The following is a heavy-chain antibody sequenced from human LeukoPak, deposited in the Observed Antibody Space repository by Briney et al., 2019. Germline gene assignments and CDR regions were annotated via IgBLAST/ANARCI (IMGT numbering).Heavy chain of an antibody. V-gene: IGHV4-4*02. D-gene: IGHD3-10*01. J-gene: IGHJ4*02. CDR2: IYHSGST. CDR3: ARGSITMVRGVIIPKFDY. CDR1: GGSISSSNW. Sequence: SETLSLTCAVSGGSISSSNWWSWVGQPPGKGLEWIGEIYHSGSTNYNPSLKSRVTISVDKSKNQFSLKLSSVTAADTAVYYCARGSITMVRGVIIPKFDYWGQGTLVTVSS.